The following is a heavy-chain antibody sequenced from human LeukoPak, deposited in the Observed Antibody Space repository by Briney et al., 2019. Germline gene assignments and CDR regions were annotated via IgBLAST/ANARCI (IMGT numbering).Heavy chain of an antibody. V-gene: IGHV3-23*01. D-gene: IGHD2-2*01. CDR2: FSGDGGST. Sequence: PGGSLRLSCAPSGFTFSTYAMSWVRQAPGQGLEWVSSFSGDGGSTYYAESVKGRFTISRDNSKNTQYLQMNSLTAEDTAVYYCAKRPDCSTTNCFRFEYWGQGTLATVSS. CDR1: GFTFSTYA. CDR3: AKRPDCSTTNCFRFEY. J-gene: IGHJ4*02.